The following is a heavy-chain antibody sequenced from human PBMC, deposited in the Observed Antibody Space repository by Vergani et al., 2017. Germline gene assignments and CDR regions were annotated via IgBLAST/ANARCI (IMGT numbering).Heavy chain of an antibody. D-gene: IGHD3-9*01. J-gene: IGHJ4*02. CDR1: GYTFSNYY. CDR2: INPSGGHT. Sequence: QVQVVQSGAEVKKSGASVKVSCKTSGYTFSNYYMPWVRQAPGQGLEWMGIINPSGGHTNYAQKFQGRVTMTRDTSTSTVYMELSSLRSEDTAIYYCARGDYGILTGYRYWGQGTQVTVSA. V-gene: IGHV1-46*03. CDR3: ARGDYGILTGYRY.